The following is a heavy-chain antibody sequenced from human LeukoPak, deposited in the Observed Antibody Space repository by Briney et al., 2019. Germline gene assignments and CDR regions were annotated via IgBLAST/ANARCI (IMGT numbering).Heavy chain of an antibody. Sequence: PGGSLRLSCAASGSTFSHYWMHWVRQAPGKELVWVSRINPDGSRTDYADSVAGRFTISRDNAKNTLYLQMNSLRADDTAVYYCSWDHTGKEDIWGQGTMVTVSS. D-gene: IGHD1-26*01. CDR2: INPDGSRT. V-gene: IGHV3-74*01. CDR1: GSTFSHYW. J-gene: IGHJ3*02. CDR3: SWDHTGKEDI.